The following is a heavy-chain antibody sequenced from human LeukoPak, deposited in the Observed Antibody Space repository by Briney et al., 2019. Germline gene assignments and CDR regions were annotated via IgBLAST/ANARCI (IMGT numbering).Heavy chain of an antibody. V-gene: IGHV3-30*03. CDR3: TSLTTVKNLDY. CDR2: ISYDGSNK. Sequence: PGRSLRLSCAASGFTFSSYGMHWVRQAPGKGLEWVAVISYDGSNKYYADSVKGRFTISRDNSKNTLYLQMNSLRAEDTAVYYCTSLTTVKNLDYWGQGTLVTVSS. J-gene: IGHJ4*02. CDR1: GFTFSSYG. D-gene: IGHD4-17*01.